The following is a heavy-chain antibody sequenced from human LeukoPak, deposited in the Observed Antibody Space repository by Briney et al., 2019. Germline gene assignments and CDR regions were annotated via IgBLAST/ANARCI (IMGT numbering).Heavy chain of an antibody. J-gene: IGHJ1*01. CDR1: GYTFTGYY. CDR3: ARGFGYYCSSTSCYSRYFQQ. V-gene: IGHV1-2*02. CDR2: INPNSGGT. D-gene: IGHD2-2*01. Sequence: ASVKVSCKASGYTFTGYYMHWVRQAPGQGLEWMGWINPNSGGTNYAQKFQGRVTMTRDTSISTAYMELSRLRSDDTAVYYCARGFGYYCSSTSCYSRYFQQWGQGTLVTVSS.